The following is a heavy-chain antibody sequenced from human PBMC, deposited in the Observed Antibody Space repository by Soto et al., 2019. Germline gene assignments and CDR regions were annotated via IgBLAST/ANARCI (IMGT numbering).Heavy chain of an antibody. D-gene: IGHD4-4*01. V-gene: IGHV3-23*01. CDR3: AKDRYSNYKLDMDWFDP. CDR1: GFTFSSYA. CDR2: ISGSGGST. J-gene: IGHJ5*02. Sequence: PGGSLRLSCAASGFTFSSYAMSWVRQALGKGLEWVSAISGSGGSTYYADSVKGRFTISRDNSKNTLYLQMNSLRAEDTAVYYCAKDRYSNYKLDMDWFDPWGQGTLVTV.